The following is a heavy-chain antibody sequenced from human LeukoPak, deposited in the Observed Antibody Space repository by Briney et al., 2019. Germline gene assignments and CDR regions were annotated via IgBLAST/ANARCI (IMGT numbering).Heavy chain of an antibody. CDR2: INHSGST. Sequence: PSETLSLTCAVYGGSFSGYYWSWIRQPPGKGLEWIGGINHSGSTNYNPSLKSRVTISVDTSKNQFSLKLSSVTAADTAVYYCARAYYDFWSGYLTYYYGMDVWGQGTTVTVSS. D-gene: IGHD3-3*01. J-gene: IGHJ6*02. V-gene: IGHV4-34*01. CDR1: GGSFSGYY. CDR3: ARAYYDFWSGYLTYYYGMDV.